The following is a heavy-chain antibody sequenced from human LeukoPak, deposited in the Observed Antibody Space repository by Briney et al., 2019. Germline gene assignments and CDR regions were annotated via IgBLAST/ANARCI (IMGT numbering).Heavy chain of an antibody. CDR2: IKYDGSEK. CDR1: GFTFSNYW. D-gene: IGHD4-17*01. CDR3: ARNLDYGDYPYADY. J-gene: IGHJ4*02. V-gene: IGHV3-7*01. Sequence: PGGSLRLSCAASGFTFSNYWMTWFRQTPGKDLEWVGNIKYDGSEKYYVDSVKGRFTISRDNAKNSLYLQMNSLRAEDTAVYYCARNLDYGDYPYADYWGQGTLVTVSS.